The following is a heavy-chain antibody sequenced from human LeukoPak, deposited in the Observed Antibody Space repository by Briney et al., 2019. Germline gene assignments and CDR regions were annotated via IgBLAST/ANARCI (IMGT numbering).Heavy chain of an antibody. CDR2: IMQDGSEN. D-gene: IGHD5-24*01. J-gene: IGHJ6*02. V-gene: IGHV3-7*01. CDR1: GFTFSTYW. Sequence: GGSLRLSCAASGFTFSTYWMSWVRQVPGKGLEWVANIMQDGSENYYVDSVRGRFTISRDNAKNSLYLQMNSLRAEDTAVYYCAREMATLPYYYYGMDVWGQGTTVTVSS. CDR3: AREMATLPYYYYGMDV.